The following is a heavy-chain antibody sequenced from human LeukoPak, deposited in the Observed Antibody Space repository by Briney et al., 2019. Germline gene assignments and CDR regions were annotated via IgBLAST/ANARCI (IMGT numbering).Heavy chain of an antibody. J-gene: IGHJ3*02. CDR2: ISGTGATT. CDR1: GLTFSNYA. Sequence: GGSLRLSCVASGLTFSNYAMSWVRQAPGKGLEWVSAISGTGATTYNADSVEGRFTISRDNSKNTLYLQMNSLRVEDTAVYYCARGPGDFDASDIWGQGTMVTVSS. V-gene: IGHV3-23*01. CDR3: ARGPGDFDASDI. D-gene: IGHD1-14*01.